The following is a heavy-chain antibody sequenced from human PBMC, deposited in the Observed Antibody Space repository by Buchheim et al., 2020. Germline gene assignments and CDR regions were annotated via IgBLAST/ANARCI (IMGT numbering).Heavy chain of an antibody. D-gene: IGHD2-2*01. Sequence: QLQLQESGPGLMKTSETLSLTCIVSDDSISSSAYYWGWIRQPPGKGLEWIGNIYYSGTTYSNPSLESRVTISVDTSKKQFSLKLSSVTAADTAVYYCARQARYCSRSSCSQEDYFDPWGQGTL. CDR1: DDSISSSAYY. CDR2: IYYSGTT. J-gene: IGHJ5*02. CDR3: ARQARYCSRSSCSQEDYFDP. V-gene: IGHV4-39*01.